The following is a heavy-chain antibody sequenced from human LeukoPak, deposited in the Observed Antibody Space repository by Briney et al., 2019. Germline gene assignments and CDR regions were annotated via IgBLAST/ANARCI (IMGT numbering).Heavy chain of an antibody. J-gene: IGHJ4*02. CDR3: VREAAATLFDY. V-gene: IGHV3-21*01. Sequence: PGGSLRLSCAASGFTFSSFTVNWVRQAPGKGLEWVAAISSSSRDIFYADSVKGRFSISRDNTQNSLSLQMNSLRAEDTAVYYCVREAAATLFDYWGQGTLVTVSS. D-gene: IGHD1-26*01. CDR2: ISSSSRDI. CDR1: GFTFSSFT.